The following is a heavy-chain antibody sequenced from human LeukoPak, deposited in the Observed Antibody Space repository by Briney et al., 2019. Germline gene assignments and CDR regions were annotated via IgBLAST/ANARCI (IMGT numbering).Heavy chain of an antibody. CDR3: ARDPPHSSGPNSPCFEY. CDR2: ISPYSDNT. D-gene: IGHD6-19*01. J-gene: IGHJ4*02. CDR1: GYTFSTYG. V-gene: IGHV1-18*01. Sequence: ASVKASCKASGYTFSTYGISWVRQAPGQGLEWMGWISPYSDNTVYAQKFQGRVTMTTDTSTSTAYMELRSLRSDDTAVYYCARDPPHSSGPNSPCFEYWGQGTLVTVSS.